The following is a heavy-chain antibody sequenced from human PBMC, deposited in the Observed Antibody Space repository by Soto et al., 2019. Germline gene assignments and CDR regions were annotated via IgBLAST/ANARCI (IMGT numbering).Heavy chain of an antibody. CDR1: GYTFTSYY. V-gene: IGHV1-46*01. J-gene: IGHJ6*02. CDR2: INPSGGST. CDR3: ARASIVVVVAATPLYDYYGMDV. D-gene: IGHD2-15*01. Sequence: QVQLVQSGAEVKKPGASVKVSCKASGYTFTSYYMHWVRQDPGQGLEWMGIINPSGGSTSYAQKFQGRVTMTRDTSTSTVYMELSSLRSEDTAVYYCARASIVVVVAATPLYDYYGMDVWGQGTTVTVSS.